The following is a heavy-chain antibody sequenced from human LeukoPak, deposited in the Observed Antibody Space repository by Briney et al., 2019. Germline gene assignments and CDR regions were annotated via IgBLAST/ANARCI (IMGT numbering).Heavy chain of an antibody. CDR1: GYSISSGYY. CDR2: IHHSGST. V-gene: IGHV4-38-2*01. Sequence: SETLSLTCAVSGYSISSGYYWGWIRQPPGKGLEWIGSIHHSGSTYYNPSLKSRVTISVDTSKNRFSLKLSSVTAADTAVYYCARHIRGPTDYWGQGTLVTVSS. J-gene: IGHJ4*02. CDR3: ARHIRGPTDY. D-gene: IGHD2-21*01.